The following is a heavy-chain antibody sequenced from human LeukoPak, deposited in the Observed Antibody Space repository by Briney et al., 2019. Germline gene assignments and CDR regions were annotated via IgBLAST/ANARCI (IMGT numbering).Heavy chain of an antibody. J-gene: IGHJ4*02. D-gene: IGHD2-15*01. CDR2: IYYSGSP. CDR1: GGSVSSGNYY. CDR3: ARDSCGGGSCYPGY. V-gene: IGHV4-61*01. Sequence: PSETLSLTCTVSGGSVSSGNYYWSWIRQPPGKGLEWNGYIYYSGSPNYNPSLKSRVTISVDTSKNQFSLKLSSVTAADTAVYYCARDSCGGGSCYPGYWGQGTLVTVSS.